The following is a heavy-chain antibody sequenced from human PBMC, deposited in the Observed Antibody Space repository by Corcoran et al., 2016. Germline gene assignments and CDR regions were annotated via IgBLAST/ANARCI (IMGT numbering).Heavy chain of an antibody. CDR3: ARAYHGVLWCGELSGYYFDY. D-gene: IGHD3-10*01. CDR1: GGSISSYY. Sequence: QVQLQESGPGLVKPSETLSLTCTVSGGSISSYYWSWIRQPAGKGLEWIGRIYTSGSTNYNPSLKSRVTMSVDTSKNQFSLKLSSVTAADTAVYYWARAYHGVLWCGELSGYYFDYWGQGTLVTVSS. CDR2: IYTSGST. V-gene: IGHV4-4*07. J-gene: IGHJ4*02.